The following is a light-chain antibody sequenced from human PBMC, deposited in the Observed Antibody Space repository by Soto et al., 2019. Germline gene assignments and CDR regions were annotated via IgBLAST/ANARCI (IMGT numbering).Light chain of an antibody. V-gene: IGKV1-5*03. CDR2: MAS. Sequence: DIQMTQSPSTLSASVGDRITITCRASQSIGTSLAWYQQKPGKAPKLLIYMASNLQSGVPSRFGGAGSGTEFTLTISSLQPDDFATYYCQQYNTYSRTFGQGNKVDI. J-gene: IGKJ1*01. CDR1: QSIGTS. CDR3: QQYNTYSRT.